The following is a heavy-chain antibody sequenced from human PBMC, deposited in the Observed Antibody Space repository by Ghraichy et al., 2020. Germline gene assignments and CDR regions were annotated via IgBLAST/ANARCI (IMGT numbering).Heavy chain of an antibody. D-gene: IGHD6-13*01. CDR2: ISAYNGET. J-gene: IGHJ2*01. Sequence: ASVKVSRKASGYPFTNYGFSWVRQAPGQGLEWMALISAYNGETNSIQKLQDRVTLTTDPSTSTAYMELRRLTSDDTAVYYCARDKTAAAGPEHFDLWGRGTLVTVSS. V-gene: IGHV1-18*04. CDR3: ARDKTAAAGPEHFDL. CDR1: GYPFTNYG.